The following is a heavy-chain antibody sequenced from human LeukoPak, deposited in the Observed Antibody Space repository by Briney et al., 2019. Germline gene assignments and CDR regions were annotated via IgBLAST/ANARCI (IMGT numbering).Heavy chain of an antibody. V-gene: IGHV4-39*01. D-gene: IGHD2-21*02. CDR3: ARHSRPTLTAYFDY. Sequence: SETPSLTCSVSGDSISGRSYYWGWIRQPPGKGLEWIGSIYYSGSTYYNPSLKSRVTISVDTSKTQFSLQLSSVTAADTAVYYCARHSRPTLTAYFDYWGQGTLVTVSS. CDR2: IYYSGST. CDR1: GDSISGRSYY. J-gene: IGHJ4*02.